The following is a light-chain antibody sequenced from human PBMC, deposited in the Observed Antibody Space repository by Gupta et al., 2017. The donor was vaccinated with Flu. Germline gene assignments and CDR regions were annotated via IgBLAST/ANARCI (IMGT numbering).Light chain of an antibody. V-gene: IGLV3-10*03. CDR2: DDS. Sequence: SYELTQPPSVSVSPGQTARITCSGDALPKKYAYWYQQKSGQAPVLVIYDDSKRPSGIPARFLCCSSGNMASLTTSEAQVEDEDDDYWFSTDTSGNQLSFGGGTKLTVL. CDR3: FSTDTSGNQLS. CDR1: ALPKKY. J-gene: IGLJ3*02.